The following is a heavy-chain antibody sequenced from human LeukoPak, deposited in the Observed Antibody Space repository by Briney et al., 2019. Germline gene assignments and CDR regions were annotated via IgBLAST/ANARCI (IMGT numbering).Heavy chain of an antibody. CDR3: AKSGDWSSKTFDY. Sequence: SGGSLRLSCAASGFTFSSYAMSWVRQAPGKGLEWVSTVSGNGGTTYYTDSVKGRFTISRDNSKNTLYLQMNSLRAEDAAVYYCAKSGDWSSKTFDYWGQGTLVTVSS. V-gene: IGHV3-23*01. D-gene: IGHD2-21*02. CDR1: GFTFSSYA. CDR2: VSGNGGTT. J-gene: IGHJ4*02.